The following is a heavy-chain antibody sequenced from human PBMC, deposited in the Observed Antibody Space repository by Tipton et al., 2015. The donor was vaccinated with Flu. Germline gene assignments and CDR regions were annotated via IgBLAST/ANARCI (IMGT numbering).Heavy chain of an antibody. CDR2: ISGSSGNE. Sequence: SLRLSCVASGFTFSSYAMSWVRQTPGKGLEWVSGISGSSGNEYYADSVKGRFTISRDNSKNTMYLQMNSLRAEDTAVYACAKGGTPYDFWSGFYRDYFDYWGQGTLVTVSS. D-gene: IGHD3-3*01. CDR3: AKGGTPYDFWSGFYRDYFDY. V-gene: IGHV3-23*01. J-gene: IGHJ4*02. CDR1: GFTFSSYA.